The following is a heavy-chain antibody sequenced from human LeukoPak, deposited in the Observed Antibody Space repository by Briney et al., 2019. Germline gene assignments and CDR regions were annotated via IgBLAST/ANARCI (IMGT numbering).Heavy chain of an antibody. CDR2: ISSSSSYI. CDR1: GFTFSSYS. J-gene: IGHJ4*02. CDR3: AGDFYDSSGYDY. D-gene: IGHD3-22*01. V-gene: IGHV3-21*01. Sequence: GGSLRLSCAASGFTFSSYSMNWVRQAPGKGLEWVSSISSSSSYIYYADSVKGRFTITRDNAKNSLYLQMNSLRAEDTAVYYCAGDFYDSSGYDYWGQGTLVTVSS.